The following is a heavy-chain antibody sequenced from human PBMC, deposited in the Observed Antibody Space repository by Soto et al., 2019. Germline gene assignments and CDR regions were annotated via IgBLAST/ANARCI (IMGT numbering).Heavy chain of an antibody. J-gene: IGHJ6*02. V-gene: IGHV4-59*01. CDR2: IYYSGST. CDR1: GGSISSYY. D-gene: IGHD3-3*01. Sequence: SETLSLTCTVSGGSISSYYWSWIRQPPGKGLEWIGYIYYSGSTNYNPSLKSRVTISVDTSENQFSLKLSSVTAADTAVYYCARSLTYYDFWSGAQILHGMDVWGQGTTVTVSS. CDR3: ARSLTYYDFWSGAQILHGMDV.